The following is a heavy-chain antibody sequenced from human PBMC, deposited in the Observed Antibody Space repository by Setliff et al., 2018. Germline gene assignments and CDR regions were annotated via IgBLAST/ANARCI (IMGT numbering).Heavy chain of an antibody. V-gene: IGHV4-61*09. CDR3: ARDLGYGDSESGFDP. CDR2: IYTSGST. D-gene: IGHD4-17*01. Sequence: SETLSLTCTVSGGSISSGSYYWSWIRQPAGKGLEWIGHIYTSGSTNYNPSLKSRVTISVDTSKNQFSLKLSSVTAADTAVYYCARDLGYGDSESGFDPWGQGTLVTVSS. CDR1: GGSISSGSYY. J-gene: IGHJ5*02.